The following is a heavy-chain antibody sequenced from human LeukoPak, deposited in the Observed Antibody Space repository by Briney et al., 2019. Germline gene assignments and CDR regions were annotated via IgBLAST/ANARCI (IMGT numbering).Heavy chain of an antibody. CDR1: GDSISSYY. CDR2: IYYSGGT. J-gene: IGHJ4*02. CDR3: ARGQLRLSN. D-gene: IGHD6-25*01. Sequence: SETLSLTCTVSGDSISSYYWSWIRQPPGKGLEWIGYIYYSGGTNCNPSLKSRVTISVDTSKNQFSLKLNSVTAADTAVYYCARGQLRLSNWGQGSLVIVSS. V-gene: IGHV4-59*12.